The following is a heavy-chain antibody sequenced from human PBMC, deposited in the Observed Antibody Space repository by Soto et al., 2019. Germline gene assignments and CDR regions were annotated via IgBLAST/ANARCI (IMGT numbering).Heavy chain of an antibody. Sequence: GESLKISCKGSGYSFTNYWIGWVRQMPGKGLEWMGIIYPGDSNTRYSPSFQGQVTISADKSISTAYLQWSSLKASDTAMYYCARQDYDSSGSYYYYYYGMDVWGQGTTVTVSS. CDR2: IYPGDSNT. J-gene: IGHJ6*02. CDR3: ARQDYDSSGSYYYYYYGMDV. CDR1: GYSFTNYW. V-gene: IGHV5-51*01. D-gene: IGHD3-22*01.